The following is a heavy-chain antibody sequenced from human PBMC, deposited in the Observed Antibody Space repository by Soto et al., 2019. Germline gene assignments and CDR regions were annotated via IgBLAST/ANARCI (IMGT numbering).Heavy chain of an antibody. J-gene: IGHJ6*02. Sequence: GASVKVSCKASGGTFSSYAISWVRQAPGQGLEWMGGIIPIFGTANYAQKFQGRVTITADESTSTAYMELSSLRSEDTAVYYCAGSRDPLRFLEWGPIYYYYGMDVWGQGTTVTVSS. D-gene: IGHD3-3*01. CDR2: IIPIFGTA. CDR3: AGSRDPLRFLEWGPIYYYYGMDV. CDR1: GGTFSSYA. V-gene: IGHV1-69*13.